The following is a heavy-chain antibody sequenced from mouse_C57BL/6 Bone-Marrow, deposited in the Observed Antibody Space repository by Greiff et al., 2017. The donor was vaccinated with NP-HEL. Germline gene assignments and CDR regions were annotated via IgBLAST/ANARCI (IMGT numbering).Heavy chain of an antibody. CDR1: GFTFSDYY. J-gene: IGHJ1*03. CDR2: INYDGSST. V-gene: IGHV5-16*01. Sequence: EVKLMESEGGLVQPGSSMKLSCTASGFTFSDYYMAWVRQVPEKGLEWVANINYDGSSTYYLDSLKSRFIISRDNAKNILYLQMSSLKSEDTATYYCARDSLVTTVVATDWYFDVWGTGTTVTVSS. D-gene: IGHD1-1*01. CDR3: ARDSLVTTVVATDWYFDV.